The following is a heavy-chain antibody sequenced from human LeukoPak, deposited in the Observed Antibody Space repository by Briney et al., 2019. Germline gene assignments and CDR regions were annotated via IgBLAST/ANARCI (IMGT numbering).Heavy chain of an antibody. CDR1: GGSISSYY. CDR3: ARGEFRFSEWPSPHDYYYYMDV. Sequence: SETLSLTCTVSGGSISSYYWSWIRQPPGEGLEWIGYIYYSGTTNYNPSLNSRVTISVDTSKNQFSLKLSSVTAADTAVYYCARGEFRFSEWPSPHDYYYYMDVWGKGTTVTVSS. V-gene: IGHV4-59*12. D-gene: IGHD3-3*01. J-gene: IGHJ6*03. CDR2: IYYSGTT.